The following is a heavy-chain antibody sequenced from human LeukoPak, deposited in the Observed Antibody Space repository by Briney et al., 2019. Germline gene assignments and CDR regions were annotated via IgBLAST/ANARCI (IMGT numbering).Heavy chain of an antibody. Sequence: PSETLSLTRAVYGGSFSGYFWSRIRQPPGKGLEWIGEINHSGSTNYNPSLKSRVTISVDTSKNQFSLKLSSVTAADTAVYYCARALGYCSGGSCYYGYCGQGTLVTVSS. CDR2: INHSGST. CDR1: GGSFSGYF. D-gene: IGHD2-15*01. V-gene: IGHV4-34*01. J-gene: IGHJ4*02. CDR3: ARALGYCSGGSCYYGY.